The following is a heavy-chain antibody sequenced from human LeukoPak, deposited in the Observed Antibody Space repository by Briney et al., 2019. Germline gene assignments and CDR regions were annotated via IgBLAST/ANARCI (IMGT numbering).Heavy chain of an antibody. J-gene: IGHJ4*02. CDR2: ISGSGGST. D-gene: IGHD6-19*01. CDR3: ARDPSHSSGGGY. Sequence: GGSLRLSCAASGFTFSSYAMSWVRQAPGKGLEWVSAISGSGGSTYYADSVKGRFTIPRDNSKNTLYLQMNSLRAEDTAVYYCARDPSHSSGGGYWGQGTLVTVSS. CDR1: GFTFSSYA. V-gene: IGHV3-23*01.